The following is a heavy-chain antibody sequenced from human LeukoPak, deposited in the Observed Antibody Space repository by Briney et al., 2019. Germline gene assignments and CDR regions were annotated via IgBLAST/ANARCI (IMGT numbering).Heavy chain of an antibody. J-gene: IGHJ5*02. Sequence: SETLSLTCTVSGGSISGYYWSWIRQSPGKGLEWIGYIYYSGSTNYNPSLRSRVTMSVDTSKNHFSLKVSSVTAADTAVYYCARAVVVAATVKWFDPWGQGTLVTVSS. D-gene: IGHD2-15*01. V-gene: IGHV4-59*01. CDR3: ARAVVVAATVKWFDP. CDR1: GGSISGYY. CDR2: IYYSGST.